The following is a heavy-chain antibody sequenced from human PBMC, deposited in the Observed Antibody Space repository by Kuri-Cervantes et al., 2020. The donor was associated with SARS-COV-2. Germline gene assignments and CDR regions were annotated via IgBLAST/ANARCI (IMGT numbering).Heavy chain of an antibody. CDR1: GFTFSSSW. J-gene: IGHJ6*04. CDR3: AKDLVVVPAANVFELQGMDV. Sequence: GGSLRLSCAASGFTFSSSWMHWVCQAPEKGLEWVADIKCDGSEKYYVDSVKGRLTISRDNAKNSLYLQVNSLRAEDTAVYYCAKDLVVVPAANVFELQGMDVWGKGTTVTVSS. CDR2: IKCDGSEK. D-gene: IGHD2-2*01. V-gene: IGHV3-52*01.